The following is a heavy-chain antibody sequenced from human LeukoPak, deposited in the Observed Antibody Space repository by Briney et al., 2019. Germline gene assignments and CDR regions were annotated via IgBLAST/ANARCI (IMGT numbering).Heavy chain of an antibody. D-gene: IGHD2-15*01. V-gene: IGHV5-10-1*01. Sequence: PGESLQISCKGSGYSFTSYWITWVRQMPGKGLEWMGRIDPSDSYINYSPCFQDHVTISADKSITTAYLQWSGLKASDTAMYYCARQSGGSRIPDLDYWGQGTLVTVPP. CDR3: ARQSGGSRIPDLDY. CDR1: GYSFTSYW. J-gene: IGHJ4*02. CDR2: IDPSDSYI.